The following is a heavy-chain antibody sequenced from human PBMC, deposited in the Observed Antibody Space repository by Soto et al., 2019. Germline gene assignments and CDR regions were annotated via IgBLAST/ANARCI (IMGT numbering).Heavy chain of an antibody. CDR1: SDSISNYY. D-gene: IGHD3-3*01. CDR2: MHYNGYT. V-gene: IGHV4-59*08. CDR3: ARWRNDYIDY. J-gene: IGHJ4*02. Sequence: SETLSLTCTVSSDSISNYYCSWFRQPPGKGLEWIGYMHYNGYTSYNPSLRSRVTISVDTSKNQFSLKLTSVTVADTALYYCARWRNDYIDYWGQGTLVTVSS.